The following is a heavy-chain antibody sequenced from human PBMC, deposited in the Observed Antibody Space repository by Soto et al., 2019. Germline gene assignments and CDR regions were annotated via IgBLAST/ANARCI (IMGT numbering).Heavy chain of an antibody. D-gene: IGHD2-2*01. CDR3: ARSQGSSTSLEIYYYYSYGMDV. CDR1: GGTFSSYA. J-gene: IGHJ6*02. Sequence: QVQLVQSGAEVKKPGSSVKVSCKASGGTFSSYAISWVRQAPGQGLEWMGGIIPISDTTNYAQKFQGRVTITADESTSTAYMELSSLRSEDTAVYYCARSQGSSTSLEIYYYYSYGMDVWGQGTKVTVSS. CDR2: IIPISDTT. V-gene: IGHV1-69*01.